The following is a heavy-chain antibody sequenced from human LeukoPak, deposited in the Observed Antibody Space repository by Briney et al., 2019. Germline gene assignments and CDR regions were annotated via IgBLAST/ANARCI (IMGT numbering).Heavy chain of an antibody. CDR3: ARGNGDFIY. CDR2: MNPDSGKT. J-gene: IGHJ4*02. V-gene: IGHV1-8*01. Sequence: APVKVSCKASGYTFTSYYFSWVRQATGQGLEWMGWMNPDSGKTGYAQKFQGRVTMTRNTSISTAYMELSSLRSEDTAVYYCARGNGDFIYWGQGTLVTVSS. CDR1: GYTFTSYY. D-gene: IGHD4-17*01.